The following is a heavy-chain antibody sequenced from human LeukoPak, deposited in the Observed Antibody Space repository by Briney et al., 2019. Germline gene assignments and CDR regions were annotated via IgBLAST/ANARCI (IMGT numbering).Heavy chain of an antibody. CDR1: GGTLSSYA. Sequence: ASVKVSCKASGGTLSSYAISWVRQAPGQGLEWMGGIIPIFGTANYAQKFQGRVTITADKSTSTAYMELSSLRSEDTAVYYCARMEATYEEYYYYYYMDVWGKGTTVTVSS. CDR2: IIPIFGTA. J-gene: IGHJ6*03. CDR3: ARMEATYEEYYYYYYMDV. V-gene: IGHV1-69*06. D-gene: IGHD1-26*01.